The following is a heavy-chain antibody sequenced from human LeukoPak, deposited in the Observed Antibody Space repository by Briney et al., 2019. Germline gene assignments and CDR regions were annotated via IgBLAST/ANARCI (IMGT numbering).Heavy chain of an antibody. V-gene: IGHV3-9*01. Sequence: GGSLRLSCAASGFTFDDYAMHWVQQAPGKGLEWVSGISWNSGSIGYADSVKGRFTISRDNAKNSLYLQMNSLRAEDTALYYCAKDGDSVWSPHFDYWGQGTLVTVSS. J-gene: IGHJ4*02. CDR2: ISWNSGSI. CDR3: AKDGDSVWSPHFDY. D-gene: IGHD5/OR15-5a*01. CDR1: GFTFDDYA.